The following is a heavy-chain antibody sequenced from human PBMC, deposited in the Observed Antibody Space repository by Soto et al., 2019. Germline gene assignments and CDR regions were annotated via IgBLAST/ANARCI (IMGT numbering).Heavy chain of an antibody. CDR2: INGDGRST. Sequence: EVQLVEAGGGLVQPGGSLRLSCAASGFTYSHHWMHWGRQAPGKGLVWVSRINGDGRSTFYADSVKGRFTISRDNAKNTGYLQMSSLRADDTAVYYWGRWIQYRYGVDVWGQGTTVTVSS. CDR1: GFTYSHHW. D-gene: IGHD5-18*01. V-gene: IGHV3-74*01. J-gene: IGHJ6*01. CDR3: GRWIQYRYGVDV.